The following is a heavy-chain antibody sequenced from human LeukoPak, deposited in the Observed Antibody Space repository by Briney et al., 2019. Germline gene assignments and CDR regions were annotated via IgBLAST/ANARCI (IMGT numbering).Heavy chain of an antibody. V-gene: IGHV4-34*01. CDR2: INHSGIT. Sequence: KASETLSLTCAVSGGSFSGYYWSWIRQPPGKGLEWIGEINHSGITNYNPSLKSRVTISIDTSKKQFSLKLSSVTAADTAMYYCARPRTPYSSGRFAYWGQGTLVTVSS. CDR3: ARPRTPYSSGRFAY. D-gene: IGHD6-19*01. J-gene: IGHJ4*02. CDR1: GGSFSGYY.